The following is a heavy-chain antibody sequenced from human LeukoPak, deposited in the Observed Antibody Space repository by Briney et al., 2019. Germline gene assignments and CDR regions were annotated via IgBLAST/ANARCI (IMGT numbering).Heavy chain of an antibody. Sequence: ASVKLPCTASGYTFSSYGMSWVRQAPGQGLEWMGWISAYNGNTNYAQKLQGRVTMTTDTSTSTAYMELRSLRSDHTAVYYCAREGGLRGFDYWGQGTLVTVSS. V-gene: IGHV1-18*01. D-gene: IGHD3/OR15-3a*01. CDR1: GYTFSSYG. J-gene: IGHJ4*02. CDR3: AREGGLRGFDY. CDR2: ISAYNGNT.